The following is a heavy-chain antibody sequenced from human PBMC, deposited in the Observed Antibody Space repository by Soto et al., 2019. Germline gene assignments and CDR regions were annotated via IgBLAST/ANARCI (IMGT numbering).Heavy chain of an antibody. V-gene: IGHV3-53*01. CDR1: GPDVGYSF. D-gene: IGHD2-2*03. CDR3: ARGGLTPSHPLDS. Sequence: RGSLRLSYAASGPDVGYSFMIWVRQLPGGGLEWVSVIYVGDSAYYADSVKGRFTISRDKSTNTLYLQMGSLRESDTAVYYCARGGLTPSHPLDSWGQGTLVTVSS. CDR2: IYVGDSA. J-gene: IGHJ4*02.